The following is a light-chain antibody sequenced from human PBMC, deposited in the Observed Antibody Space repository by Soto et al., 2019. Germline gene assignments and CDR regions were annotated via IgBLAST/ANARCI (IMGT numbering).Light chain of an antibody. V-gene: IGKV3-20*01. CDR1: QSVSSSY. J-gene: IGKJ2*01. CDR3: QQYGRSPYT. Sequence: EIVLTQSPGTLSLSPGERATLSCRASQSVSSSYLAWYQQKPGQAPRFLMYGASSRATGIPYRFSGSGSGTDFTLTISRLEPEDFAVYYCQQYGRSPYTFGQGTKLEIK. CDR2: GAS.